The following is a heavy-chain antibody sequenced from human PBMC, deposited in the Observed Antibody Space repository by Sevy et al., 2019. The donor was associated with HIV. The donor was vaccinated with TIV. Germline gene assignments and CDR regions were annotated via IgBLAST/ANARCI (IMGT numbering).Heavy chain of an antibody. V-gene: IGHV3-30-3*01. CDR2: ISYDGSNK. CDR1: GFTFSSYA. Sequence: GGSLRLSCAASGFTFSSYAMHWVRQAPGKGLEWVAVISYDGSNKYYADSVKGRFTISRDNSKNTLYLQMNSLRAEDTAVYYCPRDRSKGEQQLNYWGQGTLVTVSS. CDR3: PRDRSKGEQQLNY. D-gene: IGHD6-13*01. J-gene: IGHJ4*02.